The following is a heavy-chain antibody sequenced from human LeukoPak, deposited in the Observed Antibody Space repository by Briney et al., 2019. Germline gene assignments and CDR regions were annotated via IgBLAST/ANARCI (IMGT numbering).Heavy chain of an antibody. J-gene: IGHJ5*02. V-gene: IGHV3-74*01. CDR3: ARDAYRSSGNWFDP. D-gene: IGHD6-6*01. CDR1: GFTFSNYW. CDR2: TYSDGSGI. Sequence: GGSLRLSCAASGFTFSNYWMHWVRQAPGKGLVWVSRTYSDGSGIAYADSVKGRFTISRDNAKNTLYLQMNSLRAEDTAVYYCARDAYRSSGNWFDPWGQGTLVTVSS.